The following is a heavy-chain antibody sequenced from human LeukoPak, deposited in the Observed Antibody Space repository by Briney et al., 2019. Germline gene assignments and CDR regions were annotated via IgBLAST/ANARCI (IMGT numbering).Heavy chain of an antibody. CDR1: GYTLTELS. D-gene: IGHD3-22*01. CDR2: FDPEDGET. Sequence: ASVKVSCKVSGYTLTELSMHWVRQAPGKGLEWMGGFDPEDGETIYAQKFQGRVTMTEDTSTDTAYMELSSLRSEDTAVYYCATDHEGTNYYDSSGYYYWGQGTLVTVPS. CDR3: ATDHEGTNYYDSSGYYY. V-gene: IGHV1-24*01. J-gene: IGHJ4*02.